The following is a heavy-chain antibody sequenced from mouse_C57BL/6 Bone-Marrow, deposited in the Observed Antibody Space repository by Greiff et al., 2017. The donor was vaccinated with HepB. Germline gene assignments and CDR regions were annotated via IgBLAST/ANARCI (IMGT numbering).Heavy chain of an antibody. V-gene: IGHV1-69*01. J-gene: IGHJ2*01. CDR3: ARGGSYYGSFDY. D-gene: IGHD1-1*01. CDR1: GYTFTSYW. CDR2: IDPSDSYT. Sequence: QVQLQQPGAELVMPGASVKLSCKASGYTFTSYWMHWVKQRPGQGLEWIGEIDPSDSYTNYNQKFKGKSTLTVDHSSSTAYMQLSSLTSEDSAVYYCARGGSYYGSFDYWGQGTTLTVSS.